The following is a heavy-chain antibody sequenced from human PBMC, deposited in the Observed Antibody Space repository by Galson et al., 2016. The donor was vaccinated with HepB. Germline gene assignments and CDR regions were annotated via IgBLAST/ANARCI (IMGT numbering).Heavy chain of an antibody. V-gene: IGHV3-23*01. Sequence: SLRLSCAASGFTFSSYAMSWVRQAPGKGLEWVSAVSDGGVNTFYADSVRGRFTISRDNSKNTLYLQMNSLRAEDTAVYYCAKEPHSSSWADHFDYWGQGTLVTVSS. J-gene: IGHJ4*02. CDR1: GFTFSSYA. D-gene: IGHD6-6*01. CDR2: VSDGGVNT. CDR3: AKEPHSSSWADHFDY.